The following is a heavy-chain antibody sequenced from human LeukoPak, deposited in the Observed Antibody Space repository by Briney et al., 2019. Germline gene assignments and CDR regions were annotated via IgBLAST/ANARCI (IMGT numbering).Heavy chain of an antibody. CDR2: IYYSGST. V-gene: IGHV4-39*01. CDR1: GGSISSSSYY. Sequence: NPSETLSLTCTVSGGSISSSSYYWGWIRQPPGKGLEWIGSIYYSGSTYYNPSLKSRVTISVDTSKNQFSLKLSSVTAADTAVYYCARRGHGNSSSWYRGWARGQDWFDPWGQGTLVTVSS. D-gene: IGHD6-13*01. J-gene: IGHJ5*02. CDR3: ARRGHGNSSSWYRGWARGQDWFDP.